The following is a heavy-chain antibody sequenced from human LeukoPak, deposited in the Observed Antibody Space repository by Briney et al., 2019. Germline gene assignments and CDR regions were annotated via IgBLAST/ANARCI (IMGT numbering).Heavy chain of an antibody. D-gene: IGHD3-9*01. V-gene: IGHV3-30*02. CDR2: IQYDGSKK. CDR1: GFTFSSNG. CDR3: AKDGGEYYDILTGYYPRLYYMDV. J-gene: IGHJ6*03. Sequence: PGGSLRLSCVASGFTFSSNGMHWVRQAPGKGLEWVTFIQYDGSKKYYADSVKGRFTISRDNSKNTLYLEMNSLRAEDTAVYYCAKDGGEYYDILTGYYPRLYYMDVWGKGVTVTISS.